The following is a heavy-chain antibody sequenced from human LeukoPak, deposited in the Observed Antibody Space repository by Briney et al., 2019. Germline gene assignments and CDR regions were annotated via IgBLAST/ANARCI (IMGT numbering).Heavy chain of an antibody. CDR3: ATKQWLAPPPDS. J-gene: IGHJ4*02. V-gene: IGHV3-74*01. CDR2: INTDGTVT. Sequence: GGSPRLSCAASGFTFSKYWMLWVRQAPGKGLESVSRINTDGTVTTYADSVKGRFTVSRDNADNTMFLRMNSVRDEDTAVYYCATKQWLAPPPDSWGQGTPVTVSS. D-gene: IGHD6-19*01. CDR1: GFTFSKYW.